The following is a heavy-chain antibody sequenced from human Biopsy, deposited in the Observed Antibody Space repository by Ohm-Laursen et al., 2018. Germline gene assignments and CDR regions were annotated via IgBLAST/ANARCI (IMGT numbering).Heavy chain of an antibody. D-gene: IGHD2-2*01. Sequence: GASVTVSRKASGYTFTAFSVHWLRQAPGQGLEWMGWINPKSGDTDYPQNFQGRVSMTRDTSISTAYMDLSRLRSDDTAVYYCARGRRHCSGTCSRWYFDLWGRGTLVTVSS. V-gene: IGHV1-2*02. CDR1: GYTFTAFS. J-gene: IGHJ2*01. CDR3: ARGRRHCSGTCSRWYFDL. CDR2: INPKSGDT.